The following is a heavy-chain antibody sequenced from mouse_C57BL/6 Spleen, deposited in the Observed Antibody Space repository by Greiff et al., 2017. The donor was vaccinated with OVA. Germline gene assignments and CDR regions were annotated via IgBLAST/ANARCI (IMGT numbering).Heavy chain of an antibody. CDR2: INPSNGGT. CDR3: ARSPIYYDYAYFDY. V-gene: IGHV1-53*01. D-gene: IGHD2-4*01. J-gene: IGHJ2*01. CDR1: GYTFTSYW. Sequence: QVQLKQPGTELVKPGASVKLSCKASGYTFTSYWMHWVKQRPGQGLEWIGNINPSNGGTNYNEKFKSKATLTVDKSSSTAYMQLSSLTSEDSAVYYCARSPIYYDYAYFDYWGQGTTLTVSS.